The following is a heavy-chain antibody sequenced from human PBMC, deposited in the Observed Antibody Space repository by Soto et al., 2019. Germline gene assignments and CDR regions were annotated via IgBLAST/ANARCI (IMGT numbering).Heavy chain of an antibody. D-gene: IGHD6-13*01. CDR3: AFSAYSSSWYLKGAYGMDV. J-gene: IGHJ6*02. V-gene: IGHV4-34*01. Sequence: PSETLSLTCAFYGWSFSGYYWSLIRQPPGKGLEWIGEINHSGSTNYNPSLKSRVTISVDTSKNQFSLKLSSVTAADTAVYYCAFSAYSSSWYLKGAYGMDVWGQGTTVTVSS. CDR2: INHSGST. CDR1: GWSFSGYY.